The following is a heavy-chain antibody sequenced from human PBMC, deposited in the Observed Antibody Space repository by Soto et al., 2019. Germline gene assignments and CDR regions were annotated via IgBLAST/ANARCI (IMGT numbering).Heavy chain of an antibody. CDR3: AKSMGSYYYYGMDV. J-gene: IGHJ6*02. Sequence: GGSLRLSCAASGITFRNYAMTWVRQAPGKGLEWFSVISGSGGSTYYADSVKGRFTISRDNSKNTLYLQMNSLRAEDTAVYYCAKSMGSYYYYGMDVWGQGTTVTVSS. V-gene: IGHV3-23*01. D-gene: IGHD3-10*01. CDR1: GITFRNYA. CDR2: ISGSGGST.